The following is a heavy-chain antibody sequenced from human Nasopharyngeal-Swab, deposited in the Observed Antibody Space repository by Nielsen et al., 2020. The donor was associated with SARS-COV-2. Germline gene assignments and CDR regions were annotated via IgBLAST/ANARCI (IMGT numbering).Heavy chain of an antibody. CDR1: RFTFSRYW. CDR3: ARDIVVVPAANPTYYYYGMDV. CDR2: INGDGTRI. V-gene: IGHV3-74*01. Sequence: GGSLRLSCTASRFTFSRYWIHWVRQVPGKGLVWVSRINGDGTRINYADSVKGRFTISRDNAKNSLYLQMNSLRAEDTAVYYCARDIVVVPAANPTYYYYGMDVWGQGTTVTVSS. J-gene: IGHJ6*02. D-gene: IGHD2-2*01.